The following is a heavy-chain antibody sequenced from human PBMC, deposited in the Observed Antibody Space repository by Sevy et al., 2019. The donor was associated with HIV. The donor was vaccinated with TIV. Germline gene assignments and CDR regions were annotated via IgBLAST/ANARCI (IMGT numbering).Heavy chain of an antibody. D-gene: IGHD3-22*01. CDR3: ACDFYYDSSGYYSHDAFDI. Sequence: ASVKVSCKASGGTFSSYAISWVRQAPGQGLEWMGGIIPIFGTANYAQKFQGRVTITADKSTSTAYMELSSLRSEDTAVYYCACDFYYDSSGYYSHDAFDIWGQGTMVTVSS. CDR1: GGTFSSYA. CDR2: IIPIFGTA. J-gene: IGHJ3*02. V-gene: IGHV1-69*06.